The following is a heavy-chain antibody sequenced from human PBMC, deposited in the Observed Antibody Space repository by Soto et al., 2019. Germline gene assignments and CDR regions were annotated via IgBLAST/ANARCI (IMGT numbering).Heavy chain of an antibody. CDR3: AKEGGLSGSYYISSSYYFDY. D-gene: IGHD1-26*01. CDR2: ISYDGSNT. Sequence: QVQLVESGGGVVQPGRSLRLSCVASGFTFSSYGMHWVRQAPGAWLEWVAIISYDGSNTYYADSVKGRFTISRDNSKNTLYLQMNSLRAEDTSVYYCAKEGGLSGSYYISSSYYFDYWGQGTLVTVSS. V-gene: IGHV3-30*18. CDR1: GFTFSSYG. J-gene: IGHJ4*02.